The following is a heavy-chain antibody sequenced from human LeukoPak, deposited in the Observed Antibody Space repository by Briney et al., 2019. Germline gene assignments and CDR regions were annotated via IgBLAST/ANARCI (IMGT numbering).Heavy chain of an antibody. V-gene: IGHV3-48*01. Sequence: GGSLRLSCVASGFTFSDYWMTWVRQAPGRGLEWVSYISSSSSTIYYADSVKGRFTISRDNAKNSLYLQMSSLRAEDTAVYYCARDSEYSGSYWGQGTLVTVSS. D-gene: IGHD1-26*01. CDR1: GFTFSDYW. CDR3: ARDSEYSGSY. J-gene: IGHJ4*02. CDR2: ISSSSSTI.